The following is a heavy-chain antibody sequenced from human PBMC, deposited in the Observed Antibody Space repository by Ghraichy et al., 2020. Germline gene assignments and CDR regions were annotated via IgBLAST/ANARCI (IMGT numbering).Heavy chain of an antibody. J-gene: IGHJ4*02. CDR1: GFTFSDYS. Sequence: LSLTCAASGFTFSDYSMNWVRQAPGKGLEWVSYISGSSATIYYADSVKGRFTISRDNAKDSLYLQMHSLRDEDTAVYYCARGARTGYNSRFDYWGRGTLVTVSS. V-gene: IGHV3-48*02. D-gene: IGHD5-24*01. CDR3: ARGARTGYNSRFDY. CDR2: ISGSSATI.